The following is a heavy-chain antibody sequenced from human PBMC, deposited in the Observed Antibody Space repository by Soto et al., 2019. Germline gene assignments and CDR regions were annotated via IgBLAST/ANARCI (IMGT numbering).Heavy chain of an antibody. CDR3: AKFVYAWLLPRYYFDY. V-gene: IGHV3-23*01. J-gene: IGHJ4*02. Sequence: GGSLRLAGAAAGFTFNNYAMSWVRQAPGKGLEWVSGISATGGTAYYADSVKGRFTISRDNSQNTLDLQINSLTADDTAVFYCAKFVYAWLLPRYYFDYWGLGILVTVSS. D-gene: IGHD3-22*01. CDR2: ISATGGTA. CDR1: GFTFNNYA.